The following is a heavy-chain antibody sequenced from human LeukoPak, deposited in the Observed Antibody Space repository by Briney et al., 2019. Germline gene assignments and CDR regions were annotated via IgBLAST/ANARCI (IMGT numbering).Heavy chain of an antibody. Sequence: GRSLRLSCAASGFTFSSYAMNWVRQAPGKGLEWVSGISPSGDITYYADSVKGRFTISRDNSKNTLYLEVISLTAEDTAVYYCAKDDAWLRFGEWSQGTLVTVSS. V-gene: IGHV3-23*01. D-gene: IGHD3-10*01. CDR3: AKDDAWLRFGE. J-gene: IGHJ4*02. CDR2: ISPSGDIT. CDR1: GFTFSSYA.